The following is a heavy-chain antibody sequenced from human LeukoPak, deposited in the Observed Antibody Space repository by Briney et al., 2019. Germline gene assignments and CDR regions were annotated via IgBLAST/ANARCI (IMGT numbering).Heavy chain of an antibody. CDR3: ARVRANIGPQYNSMDV. CDR1: EFTFSCYW. CDR2: IRPDGGEK. J-gene: IGHJ6*02. V-gene: IGHV3-7*05. D-gene: IGHD2/OR15-2a*01. Sequence: GGSLRLSCAASEFTFSCYWMGWVRQAPGKGLEWVANIRPDGGEKYYVDSVEGRFTISRDNAKNSLYLQMDTLRAEDTGMYFCARVRANIGPQYNSMDVWGQGTTVTVSS.